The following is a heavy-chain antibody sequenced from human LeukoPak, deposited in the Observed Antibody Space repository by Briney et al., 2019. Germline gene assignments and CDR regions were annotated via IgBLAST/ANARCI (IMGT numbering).Heavy chain of an antibody. V-gene: IGHV1-2*02. CDR1: GYXFTGYY. J-gene: IGHJ4*02. D-gene: IGHD1-26*01. CDR3: ATMMYSETYNDY. Sequence: ASVKVSCKASGYXFTGYYIHWVRQAPGQGLEWVGWIKPNSGGTKFAQKFQGRVTMTRDTSISTAYMELSRLRSDDTAVYYCATMMYSETYNDYWGQGTLVTVSS. CDR2: IKPNSGGT.